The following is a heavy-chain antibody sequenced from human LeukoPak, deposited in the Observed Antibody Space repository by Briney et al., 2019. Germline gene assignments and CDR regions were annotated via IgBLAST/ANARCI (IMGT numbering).Heavy chain of an antibody. V-gene: IGHV4-34*01. J-gene: IGHJ4*02. D-gene: IGHD3-16*01. CDR2: INHSGST. CDR1: DEPFSGSY. Sequence: PSETLSLTCAVSDEPFSGSYWSWIRQPPGEGLEWIGEINHSGSTNYDPPLKSRVTISVDTSKSQVSLELNSVTAADTAVYYCAKGTWGLDYWGQGTLVTASS. CDR3: AKGTWGLDY.